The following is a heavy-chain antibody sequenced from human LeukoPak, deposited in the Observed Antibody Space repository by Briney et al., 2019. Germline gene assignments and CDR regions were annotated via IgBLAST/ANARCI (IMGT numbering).Heavy chain of an antibody. D-gene: IGHD6-13*01. V-gene: IGHV1-46*01. CDR3: AREEYSSSAPYYFDY. CDR2: INPSGGST. CDR1: GYTFTSYA. Sequence: ASVKVSCKASGYTFTSYAMNWVRQAPGQGLEWMGIINPSGGSTSYAQKFQGRVTMTRDTSTSTVYMELSSLRSEDTAVYYCAREEYSSSAPYYFDYWGQGTLVTVSS. J-gene: IGHJ4*02.